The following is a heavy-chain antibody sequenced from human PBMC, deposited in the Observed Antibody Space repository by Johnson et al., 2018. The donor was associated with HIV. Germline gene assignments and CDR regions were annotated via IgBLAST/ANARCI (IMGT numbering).Heavy chain of an antibody. CDR3: ARDRHGSGRPNAFDL. Sequence: VQLVESGGGLEQPGRSLRLSCAASGFTISTFWMHWVRQVPGKGLMWVSRISGDGSSTYYADSVKGRFAISRDNDKNTLYLQMNSPSPEDTGVYHCARDRHGSGRPNAFDLWGRGTKVTASS. V-gene: IGHV3-74*01. CDR1: GFTISTFW. CDR2: ISGDGSST. J-gene: IGHJ3*01. D-gene: IGHD3-10*01.